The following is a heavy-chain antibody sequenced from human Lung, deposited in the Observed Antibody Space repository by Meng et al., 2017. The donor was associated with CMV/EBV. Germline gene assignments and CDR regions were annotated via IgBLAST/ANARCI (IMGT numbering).Heavy chain of an antibody. Sequence: QVQLKESGPGLLKPSQTLSLTCTVSDGFTTSDDYYWSWIRQPPGTGLEWIGYIHYSGTTYYNPSLKSRIAISLDTSKNQFSLNLNSVTAADAAVYYCARDSPGGYGYFDSWGQGTLVTVSS. D-gene: IGHD5-12*01. CDR2: IHYSGTT. J-gene: IGHJ4*02. CDR3: ARDSPGGYGYFDS. V-gene: IGHV4-30-4*01. CDR1: DGFTTSDDYY.